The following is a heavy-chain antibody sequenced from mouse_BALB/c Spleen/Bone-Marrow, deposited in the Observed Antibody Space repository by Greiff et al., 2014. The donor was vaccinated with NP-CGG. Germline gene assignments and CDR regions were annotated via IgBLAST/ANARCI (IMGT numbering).Heavy chain of an antibody. Sequence: VQLQQSGAELVKPGASVKLSCKASGYTFSNYYMYWVKQRPGQGLEWIGESNPSNGGSNFNEKFKSKATLTVDKSSSTAYMQLSSLTSEDSAVYYGTRSNYGYWYFDDWGAGTTVTVSS. J-gene: IGHJ1*01. V-gene: IGHV1S81*02. CDR1: GYTFSNYY. D-gene: IGHD1-1*01. CDR3: TRSNYGYWYFDD. CDR2: SNPSNGGS.